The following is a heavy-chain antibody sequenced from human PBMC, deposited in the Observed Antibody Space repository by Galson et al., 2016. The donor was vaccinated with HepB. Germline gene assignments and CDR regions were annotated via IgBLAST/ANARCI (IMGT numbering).Heavy chain of an antibody. V-gene: IGHV3-73*01. D-gene: IGHD5-12*01. CDR2: IRSKANSYGT. CDR3: IREEDIALYSMDV. CDR1: GFTFSGPA. Sequence: SLRLSCAASGFTFSGPAVHWVRQALGKGLEWVGLIRSKANSYGTEYAASVRSRFTISRDDSKNTAYLQMSSLKTEDTALYYCIREEDIALYSMDVWGQGTTVTVSS. J-gene: IGHJ6*02.